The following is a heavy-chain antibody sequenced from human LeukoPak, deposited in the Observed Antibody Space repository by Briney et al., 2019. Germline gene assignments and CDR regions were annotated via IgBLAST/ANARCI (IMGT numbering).Heavy chain of an antibody. D-gene: IGHD7-27*01. J-gene: IGHJ4*02. CDR3: ARDAGDRGGCDY. V-gene: IGHV3-66*01. CDR1: GFTVSSNY. CDR2: IYSGGST. Sequence: TGGSLRLSCAASGFTVSSNYMSWVRQAPGKGLEWVSVIYSGGSTYYAGSVKGRFTISRDNSKNTLYLQMNSLRAEDTAVYYCARDAGDRGGCDYWGQGTLVTVSS.